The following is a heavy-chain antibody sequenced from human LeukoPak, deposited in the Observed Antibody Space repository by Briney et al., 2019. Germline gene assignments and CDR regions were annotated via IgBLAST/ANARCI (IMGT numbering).Heavy chain of an antibody. CDR3: ARDAGYCTGGSCWYFDH. Sequence: ASVKVSCKASGYTFTDYYMHWVRQAPGQGLEWMGWINLNSGGTNFAQRFQGRVTMTRDTSISTAYMDLSRLISDDTAVYYCARDAGYCTGGSCWYFDHWGQGTLVAVSS. D-gene: IGHD2-15*01. CDR2: INLNSGGT. CDR1: GYTFTDYY. V-gene: IGHV1-2*02. J-gene: IGHJ4*02.